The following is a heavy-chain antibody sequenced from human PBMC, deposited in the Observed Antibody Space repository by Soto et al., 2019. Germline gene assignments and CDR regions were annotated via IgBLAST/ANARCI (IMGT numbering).Heavy chain of an antibody. CDR2: INHSGST. J-gene: IGHJ5*02. V-gene: IGHV4-34*01. D-gene: IGHD6-13*01. CDR1: GGSFSGYY. CDR3: ARGHNSSSWTHP. Sequence: PSETLSLTCAVYGGSFSGYYWSWIRQPPGKGLEWIGEINHSGSTNYNPSLKSRVTISVDTSKNQFSLKLSSVTAADTAVYYCARGHNSSSWTHPWGQGTLVTVSS.